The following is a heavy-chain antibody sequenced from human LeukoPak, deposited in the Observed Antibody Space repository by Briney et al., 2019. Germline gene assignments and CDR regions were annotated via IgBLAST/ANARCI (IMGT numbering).Heavy chain of an antibody. CDR3: AKQLGYCSDGSCYFPY. Sequence: GGSLRLSCAASGFTSSSSAMSWVRQAPGKGLEWVSAISNNGGYTYYADSVQGRFTISRDNSKSTPCLQMNSLRAEDTAVYYCAKQLGYCSDGSCYFPYWGQGTLVTVSS. V-gene: IGHV3-23*01. D-gene: IGHD2-15*01. CDR1: GFTSSSSA. CDR2: ISNNGGYT. J-gene: IGHJ4*02.